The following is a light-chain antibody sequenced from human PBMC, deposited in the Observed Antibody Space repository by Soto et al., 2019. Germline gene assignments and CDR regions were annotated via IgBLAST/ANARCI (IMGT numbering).Light chain of an antibody. Sequence: EIVLTQSPGTLSLSPGERATLSCRATQSVSSSYLAWYQQKPRQAPRLLLYGASSRATRIPDRLSGSGSGTDFTITMSRIGPEDLAVYYGQQYGSSPSTFGGGTKVEIK. CDR1: QSVSSSY. CDR2: GAS. J-gene: IGKJ4*02. V-gene: IGKV3-20*01. CDR3: QQYGSSPST.